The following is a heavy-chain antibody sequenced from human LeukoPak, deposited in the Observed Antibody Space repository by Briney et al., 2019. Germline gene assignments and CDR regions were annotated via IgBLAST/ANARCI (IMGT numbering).Heavy chain of an antibody. CDR2: INSDGSST. D-gene: IGHD2-15*01. Sequence: PGGSLRLSCAASGFTFSSYWMHWVRQAPGKGLVWVSRINSDGSSTSYADSVKGRFTISRDNAKNTLYLQMNSLRAEDTAVYYCAIYCSGGSCYPGFGGQGTLVTVSS. CDR3: AIYCSGGSCYPGF. J-gene: IGHJ4*02. CDR1: GFTFSSYW. V-gene: IGHV3-74*01.